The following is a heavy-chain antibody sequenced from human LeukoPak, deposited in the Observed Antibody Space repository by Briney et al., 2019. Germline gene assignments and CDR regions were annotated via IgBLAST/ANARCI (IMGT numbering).Heavy chain of an antibody. CDR2: ISAYNGNT. V-gene: IGHV1-18*01. D-gene: IGHD2-2*01. CDR1: GYTFTSYG. Sequence: ASVKVSCKASGYTFTSYGISWVRQAPGQGLEWMGWISAYNGNTNYAQKLQGRVTMTTDTSTSTAYMELRSLRSDDTAVYYCARVGDRRVVPAVHYYYYMDVWGKGTTVTISS. J-gene: IGHJ6*03. CDR3: ARVGDRRVVPAVHYYYYMDV.